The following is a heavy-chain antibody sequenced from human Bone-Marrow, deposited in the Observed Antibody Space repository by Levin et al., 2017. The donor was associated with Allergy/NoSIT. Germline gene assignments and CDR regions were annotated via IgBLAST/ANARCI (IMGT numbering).Heavy chain of an antibody. CDR3: ARYRRASCGHECQFHFDY. D-gene: IGHD2-21*01. CDR1: GNSFTSHW. J-gene: IGHJ4*02. V-gene: IGHV5-51*01. CDR2: IDPSDSET. Sequence: NPGESLKISCKGSGNSFTSHWIAWVRHLPGKGLECMGIIDPSDSETKYRPSFQGQVTISADKSVSTVYLQWTSLKASDTAIYYCARYRRASCGHECQFHFDYWGQGALVSVSS.